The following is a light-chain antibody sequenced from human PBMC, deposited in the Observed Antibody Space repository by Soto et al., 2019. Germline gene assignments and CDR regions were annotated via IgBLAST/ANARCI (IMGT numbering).Light chain of an antibody. CDR2: GAS. Sequence: EIVMTQSPATLSVSPGARATLSCRASQSVASNLAWSQQKPGQAPRLLIYGASTRATGIPARFSGSGSGTEFNLTIISLQSEDFAVYYCQQYNNWPPLTFGQGTRLEIK. V-gene: IGKV3-15*01. CDR3: QQYNNWPPLT. J-gene: IGKJ5*01. CDR1: QSVASN.